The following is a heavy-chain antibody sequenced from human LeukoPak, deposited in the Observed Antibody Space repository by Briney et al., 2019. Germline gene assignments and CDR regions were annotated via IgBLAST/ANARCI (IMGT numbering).Heavy chain of an antibody. CDR2: ISSSRSYI. J-gene: IGHJ6*02. CDR3: ARVEVVPAAMIGYYYYGMDV. CDR1: EFTFSSYA. Sequence: GGSLRLSCAASEFTFSSYAMSWVRQAPGKGLEWVSSISSSRSYIYYADSVKGRFTISRDNAKNSLYLQMNSLRAEDTAVYYCARVEVVPAAMIGYYYYGMDVWGQGTTVTVSS. D-gene: IGHD2-2*01. V-gene: IGHV3-21*01.